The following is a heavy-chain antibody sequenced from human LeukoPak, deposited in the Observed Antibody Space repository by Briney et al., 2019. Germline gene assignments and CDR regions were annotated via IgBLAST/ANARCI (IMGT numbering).Heavy chain of an antibody. Sequence: ASVKVSCKASGYTFTGYYMHWVRQAPGQGLEWMGWINPNSGGTNYAQKFQGRVTMTGDTSISTAYMELSRLRSDDTAMYFCAKMISGSYTNGADYWGQGTLVTVSS. V-gene: IGHV1-2*02. CDR1: GYTFTGYY. CDR3: AKMISGSYTNGADY. J-gene: IGHJ4*02. D-gene: IGHD1-26*01. CDR2: INPNSGGT.